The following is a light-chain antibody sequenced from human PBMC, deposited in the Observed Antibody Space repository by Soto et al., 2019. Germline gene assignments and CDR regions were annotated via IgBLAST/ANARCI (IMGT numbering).Light chain of an antibody. CDR2: DVS. Sequence: DIQMTQSPSTLSASVGDRVTITCRASQSVGNWLAWYQQKPGKAPKLWIYDVSSLESGVPSRFSGSGSGTEFTLTISSLQPDDFATYYCQQYNTYSWTFGQGTKVDIK. CDR3: QQYNTYSWT. J-gene: IGKJ1*01. CDR1: QSVGNW. V-gene: IGKV1-5*01.